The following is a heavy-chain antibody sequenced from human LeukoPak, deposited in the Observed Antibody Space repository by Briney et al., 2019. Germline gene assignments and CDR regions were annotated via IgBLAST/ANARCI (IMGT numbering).Heavy chain of an antibody. Sequence: ASVKVSCKASGYTFTSYGISWVRQAPGQGLEWMGWVSAYNGNTNYAQKLQGRVRMTTDTSTSTAYMELRSLRSDDTAVYYGARDVRKEDCYYYGMDVWGQGTTVTVSS. D-gene: IGHD2/OR15-2a*01. J-gene: IGHJ6*02. V-gene: IGHV1-18*01. CDR2: VSAYNGNT. CDR1: GYTFTSYG. CDR3: ARDVRKEDCYYYGMDV.